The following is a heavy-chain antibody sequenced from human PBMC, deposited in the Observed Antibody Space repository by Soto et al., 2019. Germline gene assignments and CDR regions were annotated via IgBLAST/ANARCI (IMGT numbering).Heavy chain of an antibody. Sequence: LSLTCTVSGGSISSGGYYWGWIRQPPGKGLEWVARTRNKANSYTTEYAASVRGRFTISRDDSKNLLYLQMNSLKTEDTAVYYCVVVFLHSPRVWGQGILVTVSS. V-gene: IGHV3-72*01. J-gene: IGHJ4*02. CDR1: GGSISSGGYY. D-gene: IGHD2-21*01. CDR3: VVVFLHSPRV. CDR2: TRNKANSYTT.